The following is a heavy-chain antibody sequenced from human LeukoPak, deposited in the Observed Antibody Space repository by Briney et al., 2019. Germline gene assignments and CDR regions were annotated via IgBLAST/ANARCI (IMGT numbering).Heavy chain of an antibody. J-gene: IGHJ6*02. V-gene: IGHV3-30-3*01. CDR1: EFTFSSYA. D-gene: IGHD3-10*01. CDR3: ASARGPYYYHHMDV. CDR2: ISYDGGSK. Sequence: GESLRLSCAASEFTFSSYAMHWVRQAPGKGLEWVAVISYDGGSKYYPDSVKGRFTISRDNSKNTLYLQMNSLRAEDTAVFYCASARGPYYYHHMDVWGQGTTVTVSS.